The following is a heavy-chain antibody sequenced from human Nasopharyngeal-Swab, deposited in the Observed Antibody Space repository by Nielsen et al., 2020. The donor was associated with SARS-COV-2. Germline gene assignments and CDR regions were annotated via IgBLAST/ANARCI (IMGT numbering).Heavy chain of an antibody. V-gene: IGHV4-39*01. CDR3: ARLSLYSSGSVDY. Sequence: GSLRLSCTVSGGSISSSSYYWGWIRQPPGKGLEWIGSIYYSGSTYYNPSLKSRVTISVDTSKNQFSLKLSSVTAADTAVYYCARLSLYSSGSVDYWGQGTLVTVSS. D-gene: IGHD6-19*01. CDR1: GGSISSSSYY. J-gene: IGHJ4*02. CDR2: IYYSGST.